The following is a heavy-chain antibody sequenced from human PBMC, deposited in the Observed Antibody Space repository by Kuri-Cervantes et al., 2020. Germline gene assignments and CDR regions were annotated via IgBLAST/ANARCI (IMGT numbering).Heavy chain of an antibody. CDR2: ISSSGNYT. Sequence: GGSLRLSCAASGFTFSNCAMTWVRQAPGKGLEWVSSISSSGNYTYYRDAVKGRFAISRDNAKNSLYLQMNSLRAEDTAVYYCARAGRYYYDSSGYYYPFDYWGQGTLVTVSS. V-gene: IGHV3-21*01. CDR3: ARAGRYYYDSSGYYYPFDY. J-gene: IGHJ4*02. D-gene: IGHD3-22*01. CDR1: GFTFSNCA.